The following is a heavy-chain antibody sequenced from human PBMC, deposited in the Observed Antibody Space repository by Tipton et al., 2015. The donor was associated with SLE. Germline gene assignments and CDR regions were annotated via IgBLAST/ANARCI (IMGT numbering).Heavy chain of an antibody. Sequence: TLSLTCTVSGGSISSSSFYWDWIRQPPGKGLEWIGSIYYSGSTYYNPSLQSRVTISVDTSKNQFSLKLSSVTAADTAVYYCASGSAAAGGAGSWGQGTLVTVSS. CDR2: IYYSGST. CDR1: GGSISSSSFY. J-gene: IGHJ5*02. CDR3: ASGSAAAGGAGS. V-gene: IGHV4-39*01. D-gene: IGHD6-13*01.